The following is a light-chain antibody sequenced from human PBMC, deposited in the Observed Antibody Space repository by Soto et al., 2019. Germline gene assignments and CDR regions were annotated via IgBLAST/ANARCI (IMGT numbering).Light chain of an antibody. CDR3: QQYGSSPTT. Sequence: EIVMTQSPATLSVSPGERATLSCRASQSVSRNLAWYQHKPGQAPRLLIYDASTRATDIPARFSGSGSGTDFTLTISRLEPEDFAVYYCQQYGSSPTTFGQGTKVDIK. CDR2: DAS. V-gene: IGKV3-20*01. J-gene: IGKJ1*01. CDR1: QSVSRN.